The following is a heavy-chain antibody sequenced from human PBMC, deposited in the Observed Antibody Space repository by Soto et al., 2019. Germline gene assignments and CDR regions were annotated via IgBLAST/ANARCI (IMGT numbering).Heavy chain of an antibody. D-gene: IGHD1-26*01. Sequence: QVQLVPSGDEVTKPGSSVKVSCQASGGTFSSYAISWVRQAPGQGLDWMGGIIPIFGTANSAQKFQGRVTITADESTSTAYMELSSLRSEDTAVYYCEREVGATLNWFDPWGQGTLVTVSS. CDR3: EREVGATLNWFDP. J-gene: IGHJ5*02. V-gene: IGHV1-69*01. CDR1: GGTFSSYA. CDR2: IIPIFGTA.